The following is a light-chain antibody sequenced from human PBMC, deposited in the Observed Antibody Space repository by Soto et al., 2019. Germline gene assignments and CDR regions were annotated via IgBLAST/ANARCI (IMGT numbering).Light chain of an antibody. CDR1: SSNIGAGYH. J-gene: IGLJ3*02. CDR3: QSYDNSLSGFWV. CDR2: GNS. V-gene: IGLV1-40*01. Sequence: QSVLTQPPSVSGAPGQRVTISCTGSSSNIGAGYHVHWYQQLPGTVPKLLIYGNSNRPSGVPDRFSGSKSGTSASLAITGLQAEDEADYYCQSYDNSLSGFWVFGGGTKLTVL.